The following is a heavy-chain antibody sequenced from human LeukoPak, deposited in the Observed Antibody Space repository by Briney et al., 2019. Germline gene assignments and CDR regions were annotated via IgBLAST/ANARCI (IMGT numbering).Heavy chain of an antibody. D-gene: IGHD2-15*01. Sequence: ASVKVSCKASGYTFTSYDINWVRQATGQGLEWMGWMNPNSGNTGYAQKSQGRVTMTRNTSISTAYMELSSLRSEDTAVYYCARGLWGGYCSGGSCLGFDPWGQGTLVTVSS. CDR2: MNPNSGNT. V-gene: IGHV1-8*01. CDR3: ARGLWGGYCSGGSCLGFDP. J-gene: IGHJ5*02. CDR1: GYTFTSYD.